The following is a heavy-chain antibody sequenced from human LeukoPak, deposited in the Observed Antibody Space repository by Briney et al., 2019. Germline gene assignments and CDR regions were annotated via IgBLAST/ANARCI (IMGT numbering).Heavy chain of an antibody. J-gene: IGHJ6*02. V-gene: IGHV3-53*01. CDR1: GFTAIFYS. D-gene: IGHD3-22*01. CDR3: ARAPPYYYDSRGYHYERGNYHYGMDV. Sequence: PGGSLRLSCAVSGFTAIFYSMSWVRQAPGKGLEWVSPMCDDGRLYYEDSVRGRFTISRDISSNTLYLEMSSLRAEDTARYYCARAPPYYYDSRGYHYERGNYHYGMDVWGQGTTVIVS. CDR2: MCDDGRL.